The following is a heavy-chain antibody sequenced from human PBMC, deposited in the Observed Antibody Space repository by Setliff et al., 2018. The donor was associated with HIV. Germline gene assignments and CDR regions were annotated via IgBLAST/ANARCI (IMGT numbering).Heavy chain of an antibody. CDR3: VRNSFDYVEEE. V-gene: IGHV4-31*03. CDR2: IYYSGSS. Sequence: SETLSLTCKVSGDSVNSYNYYWSWIRQHPGKGLEWIGYIYYSGSSYYNPSVRSRVIMSLDTSENHLSLKLSSVTAADTAVYYCVRNSFDYVEEEWGQGTQVTVSS. CDR1: GDSVNSYNYY. J-gene: IGHJ4*02. D-gene: IGHD3-9*01.